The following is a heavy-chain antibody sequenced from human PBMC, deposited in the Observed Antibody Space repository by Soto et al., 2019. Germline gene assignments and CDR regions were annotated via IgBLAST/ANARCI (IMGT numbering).Heavy chain of an antibody. Sequence: QVQLVQSGAEVKKPGASVKVSCKASGYTFTIYGISWVRQAPGQGLEWMGWISGYNGNTDYAQNLQDRVTLTTDASTSSVYMELRSRRSDDTAVYYCARVDYYDSSGYYGYWGHGTLITVSS. CDR2: ISGYNGNT. CDR1: GYTFTIYG. CDR3: ARVDYYDSSGYYGY. J-gene: IGHJ4*01. D-gene: IGHD3-22*01. V-gene: IGHV1-18*04.